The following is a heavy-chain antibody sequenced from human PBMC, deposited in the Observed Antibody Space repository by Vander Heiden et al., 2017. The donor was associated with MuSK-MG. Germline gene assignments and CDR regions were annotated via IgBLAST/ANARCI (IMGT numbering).Heavy chain of an antibody. Sequence: EVQLLESGGGLVQPGESLRLSCAASGFTFSSYAMSWVRQGPGKGLEWVSAISGSGGSTYYADSVKGRFTISRDNSKNTLYLQMNSLRAEDTAVYYCAKPLYCSSTSCYAAAFDIWGQGTMVTVSS. V-gene: IGHV3-23*01. CDR3: AKPLYCSSTSCYAAAFDI. J-gene: IGHJ3*02. CDR2: ISGSGGST. D-gene: IGHD2-2*01. CDR1: GFTFSSYA.